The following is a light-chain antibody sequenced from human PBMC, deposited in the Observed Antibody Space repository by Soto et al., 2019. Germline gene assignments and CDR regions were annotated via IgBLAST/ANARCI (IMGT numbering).Light chain of an antibody. CDR3: QQYNNWPPWT. Sequence: ILMTQSPSTLSVSAGERATLSCRASHSISNNLAWYQQKPGQAPRLLIYDASTRATGIPASFSGSGSGTEFTLTISGRQSEDVAVYYCQQYNNWPPWTFGHGTKVEIK. J-gene: IGKJ1*01. CDR1: HSISNN. V-gene: IGKV3-15*01. CDR2: DAS.